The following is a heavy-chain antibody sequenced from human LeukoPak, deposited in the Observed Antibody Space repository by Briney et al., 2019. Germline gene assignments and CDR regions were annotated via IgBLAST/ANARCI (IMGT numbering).Heavy chain of an antibody. V-gene: IGHV3-48*03. CDR3: STATYSSGYHYFDS. CDR2: ISHSGSST. CDR1: GFTFSSYE. D-gene: IGHD5-18*01. Sequence: GGSLRLSCAASGFTFSSYEMNWVRQAPGKGLEWVSSISHSGSSTYYADSVRGRFTISRDNAKNSLYLQMNSLRAEDTAVYFCSTATYSSGYHYFDSWGQGTLVTVSS. J-gene: IGHJ4*02.